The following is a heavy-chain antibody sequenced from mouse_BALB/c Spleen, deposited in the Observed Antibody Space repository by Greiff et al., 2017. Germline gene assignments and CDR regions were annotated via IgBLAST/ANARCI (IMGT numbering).Heavy chain of an antibody. V-gene: IGHV5-6-4*01. J-gene: IGHJ4*01. CDR2: ISSGGSYT. D-gene: IGHD3-1*01. CDR1: GFTLSSYT. CDR3: TRDQARATYAMDY. Sequence: EVKVVESGGGLVKPGGSLKLSCAASGFTLSSYTMSWVRQTPEKRLEWVATISSGGSYTYYPDSVKGRFTISRDNAKNTLYLQMSSLKSEDTAMYYCTRDQARATYAMDYWGQGTSVTVSS.